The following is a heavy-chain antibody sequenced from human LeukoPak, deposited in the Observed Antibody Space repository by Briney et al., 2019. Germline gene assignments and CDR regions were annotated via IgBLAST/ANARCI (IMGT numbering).Heavy chain of an antibody. J-gene: IGHJ4*02. D-gene: IGHD2-21*02. CDR3: ARDRVVVTATPSYYSDY. V-gene: IGHV1-46*01. CDR1: GYTFTSYY. Sequence: ASVKVSCKASGYTFTSYYMHWVRQAPGQGLEWMGIINPSGGSTSYAQKFQGRVTMTRDTSTSTVYMELSSLRSEDTAVYYCARDRVVVTATPSYYSDYWGQGTLVTVSS. CDR2: INPSGGST.